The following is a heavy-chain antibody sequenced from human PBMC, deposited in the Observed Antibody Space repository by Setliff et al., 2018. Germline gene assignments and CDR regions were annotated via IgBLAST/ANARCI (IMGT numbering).Heavy chain of an antibody. V-gene: IGHV4-59*01. CDR1: GVSISSYY. CDR3: ARLSWNGLRYYGLDV. J-gene: IGHJ6*01. CDR2: IQKSGGT. D-gene: IGHD3-3*01. Sequence: SETLSLTCNVSGVSISSYYWSWIRQPPGKGLESIGYIQKSGGTNYNPALKSRVTISVDTSTNQFSLKLRSVTAADTAVYYCARLSWNGLRYYGLDVWGQGTTVTSPQ.